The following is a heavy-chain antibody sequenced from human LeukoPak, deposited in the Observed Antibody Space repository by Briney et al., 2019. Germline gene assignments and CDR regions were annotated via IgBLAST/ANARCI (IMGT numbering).Heavy chain of an antibody. CDR1: GFTVRSYG. V-gene: IGHV3-30*02. CDR3: AKDGRGVRTMAATYYYYYGMDV. D-gene: IGHD6-25*01. CDR2: IRHDGSNK. J-gene: IGHJ6*02. Sequence: GVSLRLCCAASGFTVRSYGMHWVRQAPGKGLEWVAFIRHDGSNKYYADSVKGRFTISRDNSKNTLYLQMNSLRAEDTAVYYCAKDGRGVRTMAATYYYYYGMDVWGQGTTVTVSS.